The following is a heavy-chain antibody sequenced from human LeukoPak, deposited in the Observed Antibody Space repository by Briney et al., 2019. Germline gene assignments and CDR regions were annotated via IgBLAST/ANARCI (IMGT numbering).Heavy chain of an antibody. V-gene: IGHV3-30*02. D-gene: IGHD5-18*01. J-gene: IGHJ4*02. CDR1: EFFFSSSG. CDR3: AKGDSYGYVR. Sequence: PGGSLRLSCAASEFFFSSSGMHWVRQAPGKGLEWVTFIRNDGSKKYYADSVKGRFTISRDNSKNTLYLQMNSLRAEDTAVYYCAKGDSYGYVRWGQGTLVTVSS. CDR2: IRNDGSKK.